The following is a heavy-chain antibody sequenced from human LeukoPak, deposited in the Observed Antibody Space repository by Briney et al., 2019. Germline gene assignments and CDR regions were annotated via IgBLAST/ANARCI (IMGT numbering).Heavy chain of an antibody. CDR3: ARTYNIRYFDT. D-gene: IGHD3-9*01. V-gene: IGHV3-33*01. Sequence: PGGFLRLSCAASGFTFSSYGMHWVRQAPGKGLEWVAVIWSDGSNEYYADSVKGRFTISRDNSKNTLYLQMSSLRAVDTAVYYCARTYNIRYFDTWGQGTLVTVSS. J-gene: IGHJ4*02. CDR2: IWSDGSNE. CDR1: GFTFSSYG.